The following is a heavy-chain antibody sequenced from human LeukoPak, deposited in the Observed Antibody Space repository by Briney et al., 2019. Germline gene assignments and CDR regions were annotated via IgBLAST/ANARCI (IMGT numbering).Heavy chain of an antibody. CDR3: ASRGYDFWSGWFDP. CDR2: IYHSGST. CDR1: GYSISSGYY. V-gene: IGHV4-38-2*02. Sequence: KTSETLSLTCTVSGYSISSGYYWGWIRQPPGKGLEWIGSIYHSGSTYYNPSLKSRVTISVDTSKNQFSLKLSSVTAADTAVYYCASRGYDFWSGWFDPWGQGTLVTVSS. D-gene: IGHD3-3*01. J-gene: IGHJ5*02.